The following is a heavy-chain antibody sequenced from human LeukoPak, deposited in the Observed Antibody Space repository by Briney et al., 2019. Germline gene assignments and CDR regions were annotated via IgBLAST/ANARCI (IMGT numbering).Heavy chain of an antibody. CDR1: GFTFSDYY. Sequence: GGSLRLSCAASGFTFSDYYMSWIRQAPGKGLEWLAFISYDGSNTYYADSVKGRFTVSRDDSKSTLYLQMNSLRADDTAVYYCAKDGSSYYYIYYWGQGTLVTVSS. V-gene: IGHV3-30*02. CDR2: ISYDGSNT. D-gene: IGHD3-22*01. CDR3: AKDGSSYYYIYY. J-gene: IGHJ4*02.